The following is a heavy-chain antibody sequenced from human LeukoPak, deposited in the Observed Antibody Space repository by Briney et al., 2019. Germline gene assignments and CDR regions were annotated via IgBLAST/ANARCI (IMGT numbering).Heavy chain of an antibody. V-gene: IGHV3-21*01. J-gene: IGHJ4*02. D-gene: IGHD6-19*01. CDR2: ISSSSTYI. CDR3: ARSILAGTGGFDY. Sequence: GGSLRLSCAASGFTFSSYIMNWVRQAPGKGLEWVSSISSSSTYIYYADSVKGRFTISRDNAKNSLYLQMNSLRAEDTAIYYCARSILAGTGGFDYWGQGTLVTVSS. CDR1: GFTFSSYI.